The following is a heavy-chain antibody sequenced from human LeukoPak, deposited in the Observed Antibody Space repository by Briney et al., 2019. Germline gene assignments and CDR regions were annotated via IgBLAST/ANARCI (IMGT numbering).Heavy chain of an antibody. CDR3: ATLYYYDSSGYYSLGYYGMDV. CDR1: GFTFSSYS. J-gene: IGHJ6*02. Sequence: GGSLRLSCAASGFTFSSYSMNWVRQAPGKGLEWVSSISSSSSYIYYADSVKGRFTISRDNAKNSLYLQMNSLRAEDTAVYYCATLYYYDSSGYYSLGYYGMDVWGQGTTVTVSS. CDR2: ISSSSSYI. V-gene: IGHV3-21*01. D-gene: IGHD3-22*01.